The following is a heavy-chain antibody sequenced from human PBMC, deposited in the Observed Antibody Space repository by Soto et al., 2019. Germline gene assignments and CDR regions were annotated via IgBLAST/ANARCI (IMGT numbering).Heavy chain of an antibody. V-gene: IGHV3-74*03. CDR3: VRDYDSSGFNSGH. CDR1: GFPFSSYW. CDR2: IGSDGRPT. D-gene: IGHD3-22*01. J-gene: IGHJ1*01. Sequence: GGSLRLSCVASGFPFSSYWMHWIRQVPGKGLMWVSQIGSDGRPTTYADSVKGRLTISRDNARNTLYLQMNSLRADDTAMYYCVRDYDSSGFNSGHWGRGTLVTVSS.